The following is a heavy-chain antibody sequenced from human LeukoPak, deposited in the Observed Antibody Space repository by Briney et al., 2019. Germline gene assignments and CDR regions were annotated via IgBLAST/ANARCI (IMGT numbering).Heavy chain of an antibody. J-gene: IGHJ5*02. CDR2: IYYSGST. CDR1: GGSISSSGYY. V-gene: IGHV4-39*01. Sequence: SEALSLTCTVSGGSISSSGYYWGWIRQPPGKGLEWIASIYYSGSTYYNPSLKSRVTISVDTSKNQLSLKLSSLTAADTAVYYCARHEYSGSYYGLSWFDPWGQGTLVTVSS. D-gene: IGHD1-26*01. CDR3: ARHEYSGSYYGLSWFDP.